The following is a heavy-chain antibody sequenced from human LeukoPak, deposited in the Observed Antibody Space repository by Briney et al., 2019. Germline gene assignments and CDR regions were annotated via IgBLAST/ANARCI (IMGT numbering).Heavy chain of an antibody. CDR3: AKDRPLRVVRGYFDY. CDR2: IRYDGSNK. D-gene: IGHD3-10*01. J-gene: IGHJ4*02. Sequence: GGSLRLSCAASGFTFSSYGMHWVRQAPGKGLEWVAFIRYDGSNKYYADSVKGRFTISRDNSKNTLYLQMNSLRAEDTAVYYCAKDRPLRVVRGYFDYWGQGTLVTVSS. V-gene: IGHV3-30*02. CDR1: GFTFSSYG.